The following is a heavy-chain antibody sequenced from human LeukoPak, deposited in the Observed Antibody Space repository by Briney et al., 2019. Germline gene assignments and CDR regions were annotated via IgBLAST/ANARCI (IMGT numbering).Heavy chain of an antibody. J-gene: IGHJ5*02. Sequence: ASVKVSCKASGYTFSSYGISWVRQAPGQGLEWMGWISAYNGNTNYAQKLQGRVTMTTDTSTSTAYMELRSLRSDDTAVYYCARAAAATNWFDPWGQGTLVTVSS. D-gene: IGHD6-13*01. CDR2: ISAYNGNT. CDR1: GYTFSSYG. CDR3: ARAAAATNWFDP. V-gene: IGHV1-18*01.